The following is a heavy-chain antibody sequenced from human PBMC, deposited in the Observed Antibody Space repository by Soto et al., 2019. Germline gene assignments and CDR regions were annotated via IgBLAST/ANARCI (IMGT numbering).Heavy chain of an antibody. D-gene: IGHD6-13*01. CDR3: ARRGLVVAAAGTWDWFDP. Sequence: GESLKISCQGSGYSFIDYWIGWVRQMPGKGLEWMGRIDPSDSYINYNPSFQGHVTISADKSISTAYLQWSSLKASDTAMYYCARRGLVVAAAGTWDWFDPWGQGTLVTVSS. CDR2: IDPSDSYI. J-gene: IGHJ5*02. V-gene: IGHV5-10-1*01. CDR1: GYSFIDYW.